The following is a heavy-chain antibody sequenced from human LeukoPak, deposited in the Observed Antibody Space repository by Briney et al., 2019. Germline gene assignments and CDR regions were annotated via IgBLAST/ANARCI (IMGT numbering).Heavy chain of an antibody. CDR3: ATTYGSGSYSPPTTYYYYYMDV. CDR2: INPNSGGT. CDR1: GYTFTGYY. J-gene: IGHJ6*03. D-gene: IGHD3-10*01. Sequence: GASVKVSCKASGYTFTGYYMHWVRQAPGQGLEWMGWINPNSGGTNYAQKFQGRVTMTRDTSISTAYMELSRLRSDDTAVYYCATTYGSGSYSPPTTYYYYYMDVWGKGTTVTVSS. V-gene: IGHV1-2*02.